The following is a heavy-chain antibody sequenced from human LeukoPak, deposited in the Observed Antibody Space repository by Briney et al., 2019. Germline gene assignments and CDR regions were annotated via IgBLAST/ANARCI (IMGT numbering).Heavy chain of an antibody. CDR3: ARDRYYDSGGYFSAEDFDY. D-gene: IGHD3-22*01. J-gene: IGHJ4*02. Sequence: SVRVSCKASGGSFSNYAISWVRQAPGQGLQWMGGIIPIFGTPNYAQKFQGRVTITADESTSTAYMELSSLRSEDTAVYYCARDRYYDSGGYFSAEDFDYWGQGTLATVSS. CDR2: IIPIFGTP. V-gene: IGHV1-69*13. CDR1: GGSFSNYA.